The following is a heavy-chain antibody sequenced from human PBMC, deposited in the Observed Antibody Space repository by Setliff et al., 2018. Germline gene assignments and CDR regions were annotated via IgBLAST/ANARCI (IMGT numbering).Heavy chain of an antibody. J-gene: IGHJ4*02. D-gene: IGHD6-19*01. CDR2: VSGSGMTR. Sequence: PGGSLRLSCTASGFTFRKHALAWVRQAPGKGLQWVSSVSGSGMTRDYTDSVKGRFTVSRDSSQNKIHLQMDNLRVDDTAVYYCGRGGGDSGWVYNWGQGTLVTVSS. CDR1: GFTFRKHA. V-gene: IGHV3-23*01. CDR3: GRGGGDSGWVYN.